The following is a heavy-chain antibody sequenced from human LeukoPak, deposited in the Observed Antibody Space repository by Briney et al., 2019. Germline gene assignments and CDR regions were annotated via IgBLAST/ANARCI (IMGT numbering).Heavy chain of an antibody. Sequence: PGGSLRLSCAASGFTFNNYAMHWVRQAPGKGLEWVAVISYDGSNKYYADSVKGRFTISRDNSKNTLYLQMSSLRAGDTAVYYCARDPLRERQTGYFDYWGQGTLVTVFS. CDR2: ISYDGSNK. CDR1: GFTFNNYA. J-gene: IGHJ4*02. D-gene: IGHD4-17*01. CDR3: ARDPLRERQTGYFDY. V-gene: IGHV3-30*04.